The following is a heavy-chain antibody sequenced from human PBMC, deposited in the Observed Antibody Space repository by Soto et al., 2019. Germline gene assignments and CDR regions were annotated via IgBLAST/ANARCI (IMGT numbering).Heavy chain of an antibody. D-gene: IGHD6-6*01. J-gene: IGHJ6*02. CDR2: TYYRSKWYS. CDR1: GDSVSSNSAA. V-gene: IGHV6-1*01. CDR3: ARIHSSSSSDMDV. Sequence: SQTLSLTCAISGDSVSSNSAAWNLIMQSPSRGLEWLGRTYYRSKWYSNYAVSVKSRITINPDTSKNQFSLQLNSVTPEDTAVYYCARIHSSSSSDMDVWGQGTTVTVSS.